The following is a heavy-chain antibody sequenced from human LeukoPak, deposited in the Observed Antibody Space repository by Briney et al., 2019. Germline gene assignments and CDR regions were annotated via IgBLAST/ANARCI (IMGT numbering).Heavy chain of an antibody. CDR3: ARGGGRHVEY. D-gene: IGHD2/OR15-2a*01. V-gene: IGHV3-7*05. CDR2: IKEDGCEK. J-gene: IGHJ4*02. CDR1: GFTFISYW. Sequence: GGSLSLSCAASGFTFISYWMSWVRQAPGQGLGWVANIKEDGCEKNYVDSVKGRFTISRDNAKNSLYLQMNSLRAEDTAVYYCARGGGRHVEYWGQGNLVTVSS.